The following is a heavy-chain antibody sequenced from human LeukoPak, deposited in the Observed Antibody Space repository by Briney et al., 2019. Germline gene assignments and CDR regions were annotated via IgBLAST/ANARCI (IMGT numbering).Heavy chain of an antibody. CDR1: GYTFTGYY. CDR3: ARDRRDYDFCLQYP. CDR2: INPNSGGT. D-gene: IGHD3-3*01. Sequence: ASVKVSCKASGYTFTGYYMHWVRQAPGQGLEWMGWINPNSGGTNYAQKFQGRVTMTRDTSISTAYMVLSRLRSDDTAVYYCARDRRDYDFCLQYPWGQGTLVTVSS. V-gene: IGHV1-2*02. J-gene: IGHJ5*02.